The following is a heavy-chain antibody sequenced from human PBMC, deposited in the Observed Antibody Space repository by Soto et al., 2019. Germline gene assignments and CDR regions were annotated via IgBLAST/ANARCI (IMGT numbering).Heavy chain of an antibody. V-gene: IGHV3-23*01. Sequence: EVQLLESGGGLVQPGGSLRLSCAASGFTFSSYAMSWVRQAPGKGLEWVSAISGSGGSTYYADSVKGRFTISRDNSKNTLYLQMNSLRAEDTAVYYCANLGGKFGEWYLDLWGRGTLVTVSS. D-gene: IGHD3-16*01. CDR1: GFTFSSYA. CDR2: ISGSGGST. J-gene: IGHJ2*01. CDR3: ANLGGKFGEWYLDL.